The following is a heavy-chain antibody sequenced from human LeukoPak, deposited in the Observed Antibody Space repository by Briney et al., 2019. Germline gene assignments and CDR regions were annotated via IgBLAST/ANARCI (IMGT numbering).Heavy chain of an antibody. CDR2: IIPIFGTA. D-gene: IGHD7-27*01. J-gene: IGHJ4*02. CDR1: GGTFSSYA. V-gene: IGHV1-69*13. Sequence: SVKVSCKASGGTFSSYAISWVRQAPGQGLEWMGGIIPIFGTANYAQKFQGRVTITADESTSTAYMELSSLRSEDTAVYYCARSPSLGQPNYYFDYWGQGTLVTVSS. CDR3: ARSPSLGQPNYYFDY.